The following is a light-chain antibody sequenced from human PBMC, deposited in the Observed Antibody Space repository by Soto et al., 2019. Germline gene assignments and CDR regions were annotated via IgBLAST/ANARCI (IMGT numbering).Light chain of an antibody. CDR1: QSIRSC. CDR3: QQTYSDPWT. J-gene: IGKJ1*01. Sequence: DIQMTQSPSSLSAPVGDRVTITCRASQSIRSCLNWYQQKPGKAPNLLIYAASTFQSGVPSRFSGSGSGTDFTLTISSLQPDDFATYYCQQTYSDPWTFGQGTKVDIK. V-gene: IGKV1-39*01. CDR2: AAS.